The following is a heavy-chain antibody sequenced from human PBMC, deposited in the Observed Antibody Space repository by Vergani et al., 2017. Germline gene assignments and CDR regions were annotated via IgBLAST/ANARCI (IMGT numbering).Heavy chain of an antibody. V-gene: IGHV3-7*01. CDR1: GFTFSSYW. D-gene: IGHD4-17*01. J-gene: IGHJ4*02. CDR3: ARGGGYYGDPNFDY. CDR2: IKQEGSEK. Sequence: EVQLVESGGGLVQPGGSLRLSCAASGFTFSSYWMSWVRQAPGKGLEWVANIKQEGSEKYYVDSVKGRFTISRDNAKNSLYLQMNSLRAEDTAVYYCARGGGYYGDPNFDYWGQGTLVTVSS.